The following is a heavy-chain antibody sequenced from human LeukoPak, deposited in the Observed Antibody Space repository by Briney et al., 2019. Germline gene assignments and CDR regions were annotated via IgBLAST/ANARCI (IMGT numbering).Heavy chain of an antibody. V-gene: IGHV3-11*04. Sequence: KPGRSLRLSCAASGFTFSDYYMSWIRQAPGKGQELDSYISNGAGTIYYADSVKGRFTISRDNAKNSLYLQMNSLRVEDTAVYYCARLSSGYYQQLATFDYWGQGILVTVSS. D-gene: IGHD3-22*01. CDR2: ISNGAGTI. CDR3: ARLSSGYYQQLATFDY. J-gene: IGHJ4*02. CDR1: GFTFSDYY.